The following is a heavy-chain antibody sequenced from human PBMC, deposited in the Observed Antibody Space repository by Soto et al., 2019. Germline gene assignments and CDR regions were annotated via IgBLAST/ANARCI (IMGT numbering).Heavy chain of an antibody. J-gene: IGHJ4*02. Sequence: SETLSLTCTVSGGSVRSDSYYWSWIRQPPGKGLEWIGYIYYSGTTNYNPSLKSRVTISVDTSKNQFSLKLSSVTAADTAVYYCARVEDYGDYFDYWGQGTLVTVSS. CDR3: ARVEDYGDYFDY. D-gene: IGHD4-17*01. V-gene: IGHV4-61*01. CDR2: IYYSGTT. CDR1: GGSVRSDSYY.